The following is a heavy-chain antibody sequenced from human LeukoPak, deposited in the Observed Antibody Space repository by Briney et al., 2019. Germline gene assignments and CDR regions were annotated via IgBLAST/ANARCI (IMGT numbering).Heavy chain of an antibody. J-gene: IGHJ5*02. CDR1: GYTFTSYY. V-gene: IGHV1-46*01. Sequence: EASVKVSCKASGYTFTSYYMHWVRQAPGQGLEWMGLINPTGGSTGYAQKFQGRVTMTRDMSTSTDYMELSSLRSEDTAIYYCARDNSVGDNAWRFDPWGQGTLVTVSS. D-gene: IGHD1-26*01. CDR3: ARDNSVGDNAWRFDP. CDR2: INPTGGST.